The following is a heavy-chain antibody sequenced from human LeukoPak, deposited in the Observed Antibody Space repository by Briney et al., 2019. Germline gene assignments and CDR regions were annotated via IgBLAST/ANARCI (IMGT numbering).Heavy chain of an antibody. J-gene: IGHJ4*02. Sequence: AAVKVSPKASGYTFTDNYMHWVRQAPEQGLEWMGWINLKSGGTIYTQKFQGTVTMTTDTAISTAYMELSRLKSDGTAVYYCASLSEGYSGYDPYSGEGALVTVSS. D-gene: IGHD5-12*01. V-gene: IGHV1-2*02. CDR1: GYTFTDNY. CDR3: ASLSEGYSGYDPY. CDR2: INLKSGGT.